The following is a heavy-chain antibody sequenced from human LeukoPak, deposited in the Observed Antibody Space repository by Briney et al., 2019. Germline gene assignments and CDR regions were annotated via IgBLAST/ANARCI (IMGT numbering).Heavy chain of an antibody. CDR2: ISSSGSTI. J-gene: IGHJ3*02. CDR3: ASVCGGDCYSGSESAFDI. V-gene: IGHV3-48*04. D-gene: IGHD2-21*02. Sequence: GGSLRLSCAASGFTFSSYGMHWVRQAPGKGLEWVSYISSSGSTIYYADSVKGRFTISRDNAKNSLYLQMNSLRAEDTAVYYCASVCGGDCYSGSESAFDIWGQGTMVTVSS. CDR1: GFTFSSYG.